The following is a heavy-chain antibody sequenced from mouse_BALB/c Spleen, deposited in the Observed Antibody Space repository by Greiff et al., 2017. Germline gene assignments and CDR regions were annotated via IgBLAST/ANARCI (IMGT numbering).Heavy chain of an antibody. V-gene: IGHV1S56*01. D-gene: IGHD2-1*01. Sequence: QVQLQQSGPELVKPGASVRISCKASGYTFTSYYIHWVKQRPGQGLEWIGWIYPGNVNTKYNEKFKGKATLTADKSSSTAYMQLSSLTSEDSAVYFCARGDYGNFYAMDYWGQGTSVTVSS. CDR3: ARGDYGNFYAMDY. CDR1: GYTFTSYY. CDR2: IYPGNVNT. J-gene: IGHJ4*01.